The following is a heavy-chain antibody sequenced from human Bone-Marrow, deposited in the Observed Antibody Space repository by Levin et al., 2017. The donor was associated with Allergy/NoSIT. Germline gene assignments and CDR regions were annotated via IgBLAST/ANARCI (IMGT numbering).Heavy chain of an antibody. V-gene: IGHV3-74*01. CDR3: TRGRHDVILTGDDAFDI. J-gene: IGHJ3*02. Sequence: LTGGSLRLSCAASGFTVSVYWMHWVRQAPGKGLVWVSRIKGDGSTTSYADSVKGRMSISRDNAKNTVYLQINSLRGDDTAVYYCTRGRHDVILTGDDAFDIWGQGTMVTVSS. CDR2: IKGDGSTT. D-gene: IGHD3-9*01. CDR1: GFTVSVYW.